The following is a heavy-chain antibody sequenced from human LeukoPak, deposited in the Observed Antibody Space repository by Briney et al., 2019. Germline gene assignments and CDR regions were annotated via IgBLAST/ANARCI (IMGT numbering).Heavy chain of an antibody. D-gene: IGHD3-3*01. CDR1: GFTFSSYA. J-gene: IGHJ5*02. CDR3: ARDQYFWSGYPIQFDP. CDR2: ISGSGGST. V-gene: IGHV3-23*01. Sequence: PGGSLRLSCAASGFTFSSYAMSWVRQAPGKGLEWVSAISGSGGSTYYADSVKGRFTISRGNAKNSLYLQMNSLRAEDTAVYYCARDQYFWSGYPIQFDPWGQGTLVTVSS.